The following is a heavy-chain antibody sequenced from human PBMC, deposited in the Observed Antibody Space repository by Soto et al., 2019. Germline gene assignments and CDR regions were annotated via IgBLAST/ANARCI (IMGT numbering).Heavy chain of an antibody. Sequence: GSGPTLVNPTQTLTLTCTFSGFSLSTSGMCVSWIRQPPGKALEWLALIDWDDDKYYSTSLKTRLTISKDTSKNQVVLTMTNMDPVDTATYYCARSAMVRGVIGGMDVWGQGTTVTVSS. CDR3: ARSAMVRGVIGGMDV. D-gene: IGHD3-10*01. CDR2: IDWDDDK. CDR1: GFSLSTSGMC. V-gene: IGHV2-70*01. J-gene: IGHJ6*02.